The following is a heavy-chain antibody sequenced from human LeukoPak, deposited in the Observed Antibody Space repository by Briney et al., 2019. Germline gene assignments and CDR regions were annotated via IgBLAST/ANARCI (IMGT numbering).Heavy chain of an antibody. V-gene: IGHV1-69*13. Sequence: SVKVSCKASGYTFTSYGISWVRQAPGQGLEWMGGIIPIFGTANYAQKFQGRVTITADESTSTAYMELSSLRSEDTAVYYCARDLSNYGSGSYGSAYWGQGTLVTVSS. D-gene: IGHD3-10*01. CDR1: GYTFTSYG. CDR2: IIPIFGTA. J-gene: IGHJ4*02. CDR3: ARDLSNYGSGSYGSAY.